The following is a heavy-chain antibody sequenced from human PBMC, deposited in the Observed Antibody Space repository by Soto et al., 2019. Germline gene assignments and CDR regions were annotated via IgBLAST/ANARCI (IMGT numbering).Heavy chain of an antibody. D-gene: IGHD2-15*01. CDR1: SGSISSSNW. J-gene: IGHJ6*03. CDR3: TRIDVPDLRGWSTRYYYYYYRDV. V-gene: IGHV4-4*02. Sequence: QVQLQESGPGLVEPSGTLSLTCAVSSGSISSSNWWSWGRQPPGKGLGWIGEIHHSGGTNYNPALTSQSTMPVDKSKNQFSLQLRLVPVADTAVYYCTRIDVPDLRGWSTRYYYYYYRDVWGKGTRVSVSS. CDR2: IHHSGGT.